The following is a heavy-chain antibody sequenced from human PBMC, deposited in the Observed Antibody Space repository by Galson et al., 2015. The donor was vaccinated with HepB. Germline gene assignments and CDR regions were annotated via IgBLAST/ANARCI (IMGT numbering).Heavy chain of an antibody. D-gene: IGHD6-13*01. CDR2: ISWDSART. CDR1: GFYFDDYT. V-gene: IGHV3-43*01. J-gene: IGHJ4*02. Sequence: LRLSCAASGFYFDDYTMHWVRQAPGKGLEWVSSISWDSARTNYADSVKGRFTISRDNSRNSLFLQMNSLTTEDTAFYYCAKVKGAGYTSSFYLDYWGQGALVTVSS. CDR3: AKVKGAGYTSSFYLDY.